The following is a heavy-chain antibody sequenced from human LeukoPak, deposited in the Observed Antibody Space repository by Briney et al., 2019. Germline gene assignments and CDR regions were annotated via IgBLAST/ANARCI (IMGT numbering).Heavy chain of an antibody. Sequence: ASVKVTCKASGYTFTSYAMNWVRQAPGQGLEWMGWINTNTGNPTYAQGFTGRFVFSLDTSVSTAYLQISSLKAEDTAVYYCATSTGYYYDSSGYYHFDYWGQGTLVTVSS. V-gene: IGHV7-4-1*02. CDR3: ATSTGYYYDSSGYYHFDY. D-gene: IGHD3-22*01. CDR1: GYTFTSYA. J-gene: IGHJ4*02. CDR2: INTNTGNP.